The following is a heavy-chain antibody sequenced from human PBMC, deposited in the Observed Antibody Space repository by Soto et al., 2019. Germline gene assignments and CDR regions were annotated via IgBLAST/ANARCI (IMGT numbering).Heavy chain of an antibody. J-gene: IGHJ4*02. CDR3: ARESSPITVVRGVVDY. V-gene: IGHV3-33*01. Sequence: QVQLVESGGGVVQPGRSLRLSCAASGFTFSSYGMHWVRQAPGKGLEWVAVIWYDGSNKYYADSVKGRFTISRDNSKNTLYLQMNSLRAEDTAVYYCARESSPITVVRGVVDYWGQGTLVTVSP. D-gene: IGHD3-10*01. CDR1: GFTFSSYG. CDR2: IWYDGSNK.